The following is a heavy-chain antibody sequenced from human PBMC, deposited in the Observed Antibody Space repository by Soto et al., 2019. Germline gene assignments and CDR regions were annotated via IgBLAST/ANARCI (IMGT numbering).Heavy chain of an antibody. Sequence: GGSLRLSCAASGFTFSSYGMHWVRQAPGKGLEWVAVISYDGSNKYYADSVKGRFTISRDNSKNTLYLQMNSLRAEDTAVYYCAKDGTDTAMVLGLLSYYGMDVWGQGTTVTVSS. J-gene: IGHJ6*02. CDR1: GFTFSSYG. CDR2: ISYDGSNK. CDR3: AKDGTDTAMVLGLLSYYGMDV. V-gene: IGHV3-30*18. D-gene: IGHD5-18*01.